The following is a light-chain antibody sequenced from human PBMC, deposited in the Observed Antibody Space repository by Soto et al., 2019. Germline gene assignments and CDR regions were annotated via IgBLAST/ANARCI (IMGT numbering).Light chain of an antibody. Sequence: DIQMTQSPSTLSASVGDRVTITCRASQSISSWLAWYQQKPGKAPKLLIYKASSLESGVPSRFSGRGSGTEFTLTLSILQPDDCAAYYCQQYNSYPWTLGQGTKVEIK. CDR3: QQYNSYPWT. CDR2: KAS. J-gene: IGKJ1*01. V-gene: IGKV1-5*03. CDR1: QSISSW.